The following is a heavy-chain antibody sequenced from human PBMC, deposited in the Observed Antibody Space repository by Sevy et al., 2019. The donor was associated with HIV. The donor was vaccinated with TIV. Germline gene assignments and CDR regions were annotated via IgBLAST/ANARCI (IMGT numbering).Heavy chain of an antibody. D-gene: IGHD2-8*01. CDR1: GFTFSSYA. CDR3: GKDSGGCNNGICYGGIDY. CDR2: MSYDGSYK. V-gene: IGHV3-30*18. Sequence: GGSLRLSCAASGFTFSSYAMHWVRQAPGKGLEWVAVMSYDGSYKYYADSVKGRFTVSRDNSKNTQYLQMSSLSVGDTAVYYCGKDSGGCNNGICYGGIDYWGQGTLVTVSS. J-gene: IGHJ4*02.